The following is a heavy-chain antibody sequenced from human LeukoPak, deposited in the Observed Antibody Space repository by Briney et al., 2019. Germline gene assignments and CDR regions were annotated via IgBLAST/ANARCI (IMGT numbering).Heavy chain of an antibody. D-gene: IGHD3-16*01. CDR1: GGSISSGSYY. CDR3: ARDNPFKYDYVN. CDR2: IYTTGST. J-gene: IGHJ4*02. V-gene: IGHV4-61*02. Sequence: SETLSLTCTVSGGSISSGSYYWSWIRQPSGKELEWIGRIYTTGSTNYSPSLKSRVTISADTSKNQFSLKLSSVTAADTAVYYCARDNPFKYDYVNWGQGTLVTVSS.